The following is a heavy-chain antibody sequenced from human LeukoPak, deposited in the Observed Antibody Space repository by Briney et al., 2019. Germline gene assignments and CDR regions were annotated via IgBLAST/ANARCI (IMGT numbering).Heavy chain of an antibody. CDR3: ARVWGSGWPLYYYYYGMDV. CDR1: GYTFISYD. Sequence: ASVKVSCKASGYTFISYDISWVRQAPGQGLEWMGWISAYNDNTNYAQKLQGRVTMTTDTSTSTAYMELRSLRSDDTAVYYCARVWGSGWPLYYYYYGMDVWGQGTTVTVSS. V-gene: IGHV1-18*01. CDR2: ISAYNDNT. D-gene: IGHD6-19*01. J-gene: IGHJ6*02.